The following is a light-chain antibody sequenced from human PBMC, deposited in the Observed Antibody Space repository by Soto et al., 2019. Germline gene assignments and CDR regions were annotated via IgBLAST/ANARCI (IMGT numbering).Light chain of an antibody. CDR3: RQYGYSLGFA. CDR1: QSINTK. V-gene: IGKV3-15*01. CDR2: DAS. Sequence: EIVMTQSPATLSVSPGEGATFSCRASQSINTKIAWYQLKPGQAPRLLIYDASIRATGIPARFSGSGSGTDFTLTISRLEPEDFAVYYCRQYGYSLGFAFGGGTKV. J-gene: IGKJ4*01.